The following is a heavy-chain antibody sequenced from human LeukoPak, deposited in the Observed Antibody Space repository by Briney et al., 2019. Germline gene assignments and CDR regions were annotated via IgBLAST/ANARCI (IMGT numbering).Heavy chain of an antibody. D-gene: IGHD6-19*01. CDR1: GFTFSSYA. V-gene: IGHV3-30-3*01. Sequence: PGRSLRLSCAASGFTFSSYAMHWVRQAPGKGLEWVAVIPYDGSNKYYADSVKGRFTISRDNSKNTLYLQMNSLRAEDTAVYYCARDGYSSGCIDYWGQGTLVTVSS. J-gene: IGHJ4*02. CDR2: IPYDGSNK. CDR3: ARDGYSSGCIDY.